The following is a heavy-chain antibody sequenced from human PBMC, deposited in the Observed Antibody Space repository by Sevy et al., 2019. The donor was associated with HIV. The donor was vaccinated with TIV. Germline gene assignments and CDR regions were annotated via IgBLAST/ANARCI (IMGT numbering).Heavy chain of an antibody. CDR2: ISAYNGNT. V-gene: IGHV1-18*01. CDR3: ARDLYCSSTSCYWDNWFDP. Sequence: ASVNVSCKASGYTFTSYGISWVRQAPGQGLEWMGWISAYNGNTNYAQKLQGRVTMTTDTSTSTAYMELRSLRSDDTAVYYCARDLYCSSTSCYWDNWFDPWGQGTLVTVSS. D-gene: IGHD2-2*01. J-gene: IGHJ5*02. CDR1: GYTFTSYG.